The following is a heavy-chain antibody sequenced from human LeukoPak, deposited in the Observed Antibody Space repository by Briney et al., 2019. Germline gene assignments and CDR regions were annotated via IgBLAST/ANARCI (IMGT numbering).Heavy chain of an antibody. CDR2: IDPSDSYT. V-gene: IGHV5-10-1*01. CDR1: GHSFTSYW. J-gene: IGHJ6*02. D-gene: IGHD3-10*01. Sequence: GESLRISCKDSGHSFTSYWISWVRQMPGKGLEWMGRIDPSDSYTNYSPSFQGHVTISVDKSISTAYLQWTSLKSSDPAMYYCARRGYYYYGMDAWGQGTTVTVSS. CDR3: ARRGYYYYGMDA.